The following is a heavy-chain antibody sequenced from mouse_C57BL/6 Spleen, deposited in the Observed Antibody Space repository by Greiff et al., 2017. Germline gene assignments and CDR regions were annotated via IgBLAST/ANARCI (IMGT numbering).Heavy chain of an antibody. CDR3: ARNDYYGSSYYYYAMDY. CDR2: ISSGSSTI. Sequence: EVQRVESGGGLVKPGGSLKLSCAASGFTFSDYGMHWVRQAPEKGLEWVAYISSGSSTIYYADTVKGRFTISRDNAKNTLFLQMTSLRSEDTAMYYCARNDYYGSSYYYYAMDYWGQGTSVTVSS. D-gene: IGHD1-1*01. V-gene: IGHV5-17*01. J-gene: IGHJ4*01. CDR1: GFTFSDYG.